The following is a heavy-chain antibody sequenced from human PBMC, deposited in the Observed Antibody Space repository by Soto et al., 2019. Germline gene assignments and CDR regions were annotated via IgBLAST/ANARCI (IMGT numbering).Heavy chain of an antibody. CDR3: ARVRVFGVAILYGMDV. J-gene: IGHJ6*02. CDR2: IYYSGST. V-gene: IGHV4-61*01. D-gene: IGHD3-3*01. Sequence: SETLSLTCTVSGGSVSSGSYYWSWIRQPPGKGLEWIGYIYYSGSTNYNPSLKSRVTISVDTSKNQFSLKLSSVTAADTAVYYCARVRVFGVAILYGMDVWGQGTTVTVSS. CDR1: GGSVSSGSYY.